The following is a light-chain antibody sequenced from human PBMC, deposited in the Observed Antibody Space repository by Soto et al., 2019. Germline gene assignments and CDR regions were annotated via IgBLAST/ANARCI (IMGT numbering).Light chain of an antibody. CDR2: AAS. CDR1: QGLKND. V-gene: IGKV1-17*01. J-gene: IGKJ2*01. Sequence: DIQMTQSPYSPSAYVGDRVTITCRASQGLKNDLGWFQQKPGKAPKRLIFAASNLESGYPSSFSGSGSGIEFTLTISSLEAEDCATYYCLQHYTYARTFSQGTKLETK. CDR3: LQHYTYART.